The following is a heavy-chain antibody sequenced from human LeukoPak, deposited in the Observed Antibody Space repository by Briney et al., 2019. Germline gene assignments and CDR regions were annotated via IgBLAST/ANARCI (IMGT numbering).Heavy chain of an antibody. V-gene: IGHV1-8*01. CDR1: GYTFTSYD. CDR2: MNPNTGNT. Sequence: GASVKVSCKAPGYTFTSYDINWVRQATGQGLEWIGYMNPNTGNTGYAQKFQCRVTMTRNTSISTAYMELSSLTSEDTAVYYCATTLRNKPPWGQGTLVTVSS. J-gene: IGHJ5*02. CDR3: ATTLRNKPP. D-gene: IGHD5-12*01.